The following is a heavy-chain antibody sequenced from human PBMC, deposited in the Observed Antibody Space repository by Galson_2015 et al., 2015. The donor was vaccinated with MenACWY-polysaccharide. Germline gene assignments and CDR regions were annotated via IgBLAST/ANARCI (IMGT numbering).Heavy chain of an antibody. J-gene: IGHJ3*02. CDR1: EFTFSTYW. CDR2: INSDGRST. V-gene: IGHV3-74*01. D-gene: IGHD3-22*01. CDR3: ARSKFISGYFVRAFDI. Sequence: SLRLSCAASEFTFSTYWMHWVRQAPGKGLVWVARINSDGRSTTHADSVKGRFTISRDNAKNTLFLQMNSLRAEDTAIYYCARSKFISGYFVRAFDIWGQGTMVTVSS.